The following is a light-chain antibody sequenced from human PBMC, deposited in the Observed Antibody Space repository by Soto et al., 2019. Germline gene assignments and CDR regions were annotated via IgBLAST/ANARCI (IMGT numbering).Light chain of an antibody. V-gene: IGLV2-8*01. Sequence: QSVLTQPPSASGSPGQSVTISCTGISSDVGGYNYVSWYQQHPGKAPKLMIYEVSKRPSGVPDRFSGSKSGNTASLTVSGLRAEDEADYYSSSYAGSNNFVFGTGTQVTVL. J-gene: IGLJ1*01. CDR3: SSYAGSNNFV. CDR1: SSDVGGYNY. CDR2: EVS.